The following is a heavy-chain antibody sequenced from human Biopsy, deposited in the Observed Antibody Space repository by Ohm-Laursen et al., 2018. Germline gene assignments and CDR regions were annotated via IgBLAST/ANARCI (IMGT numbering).Heavy chain of an antibody. CDR2: VYFTGST. J-gene: IGHJ6*02. CDR3: ARDRRGDSYMDV. CDR1: GDSIRSYY. Sequence: TLSLTCTVSGDSIRSYYWSWIRQTPEKGLEWIGHVYFTGSTNFNPSLKSQVTISVDTSRVRFSLTLSSVTAADTAIYYCARDRRGDSYMDVWGQGTTVTVSS. D-gene: IGHD2-15*01. V-gene: IGHV4-59*01.